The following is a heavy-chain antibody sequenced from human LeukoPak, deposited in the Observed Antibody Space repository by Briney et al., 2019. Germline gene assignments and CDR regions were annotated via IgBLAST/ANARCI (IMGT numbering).Heavy chain of an antibody. Sequence: GGSLRLSCAASGFTFSSYWMTWVRQAPGQGLEWVANIRQDGGVKYYMDSAKGRFTLSRDNAKSSLYLQMNSLRVEDTAMYFCARTVVVVVGASDYFDYWGRGTLVTVSS. D-gene: IGHD2-2*01. CDR3: ARTVVVVVGASDYFDY. CDR1: GFTFSSYW. V-gene: IGHV3-7*03. J-gene: IGHJ4*02. CDR2: IRQDGGVK.